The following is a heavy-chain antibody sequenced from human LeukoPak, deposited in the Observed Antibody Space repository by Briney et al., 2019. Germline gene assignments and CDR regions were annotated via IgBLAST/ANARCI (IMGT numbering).Heavy chain of an antibody. V-gene: IGHV3-21*01. D-gene: IGHD3-10*01. CDR1: GFTFSSYS. CDR2: ISSSSSYI. J-gene: IGHJ5*02. CDR3: ARGNYYGSGGPGNWFDP. Sequence: GGSLRLSCAASGFTFSSYSMNWVRQAPGKGLEWVSSISSSSSYIYYADSVKGRFTISRDNAKNSLYLQMNSLRAEDTAVYYCARGNYYGSGGPGNWFDPWGQGTLVTVSS.